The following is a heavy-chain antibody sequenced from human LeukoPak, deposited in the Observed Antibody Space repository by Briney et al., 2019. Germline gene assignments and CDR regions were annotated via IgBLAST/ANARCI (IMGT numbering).Heavy chain of an antibody. V-gene: IGHV4-59*01. J-gene: IGHJ5*02. CDR1: GGSITSYH. CDR3: ARDPLGYSGYDRGHWFDP. CDR2: IYYSGST. D-gene: IGHD5-12*01. Sequence: SETLSLTCTVSGGSITSYHWSWIRQPPGKGLEWIGYIYYSGSTDYNPSLESRVTISVDASKNQFSLKLSSVTAADTAVYYCARDPLGYSGYDRGHWFDPWGQGTLVTVSS.